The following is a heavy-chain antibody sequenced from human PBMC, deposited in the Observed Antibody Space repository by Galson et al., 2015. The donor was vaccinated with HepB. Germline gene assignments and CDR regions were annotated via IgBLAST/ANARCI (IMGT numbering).Heavy chain of an antibody. CDR1: GFTFSYYA. V-gene: IGHV3-23*01. Sequence: SLRLSCAASGFTFSYYAMAWVRQAPGKGLEWISAITPSGDNTYSADSMKGRFVHSRDNSQNTLFLQMNSLRADDTAIYFCAKVFPEKTVGWYRQALYYFDSWGQGTRVTVSS. D-gene: IGHD6-19*01. CDR3: AKVFPEKTVGWYRQALYYFDS. CDR2: ITPSGDNT. J-gene: IGHJ4*02.